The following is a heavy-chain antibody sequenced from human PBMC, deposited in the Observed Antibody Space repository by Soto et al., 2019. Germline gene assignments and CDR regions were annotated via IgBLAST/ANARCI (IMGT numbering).Heavy chain of an antibody. D-gene: IGHD3-16*02. CDR3: ARRRIMRSSGGVIVQLGLDV. CDR1: GYTFTSYG. CDR2: ISVYNGNT. Sequence: QAQLEQSGAEVKKPGASVKVSCSASGYTFTSYGLSWVRQAPGQGLEWLGWISVYNGNTYYAENVQDRVTMTTDTSTRTAYMEVRSLRSDDTAVYYCARRRIMRSSGGVIVQLGLDVWGQGTTVIVS. V-gene: IGHV1-18*01. J-gene: IGHJ6*02.